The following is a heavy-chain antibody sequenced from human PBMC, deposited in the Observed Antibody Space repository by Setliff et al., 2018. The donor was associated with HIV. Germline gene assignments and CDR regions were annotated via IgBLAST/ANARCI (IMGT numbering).Heavy chain of an antibody. CDR3: ARVPFTTGFDY. J-gene: IGHJ4*02. CDR1: GGSNSGDY. Sequence: SETLSLTCTVPGGSNSGDYWSWIRQPPGKGLEWIGYVYHTATTYFNPSLKSRITISVDTSKNQFSLKLGFVTAADTAVFYCARVPFTTGFDYWGQGILVTVS. D-gene: IGHD3-3*01. CDR2: VYHTATT. V-gene: IGHV4-4*09.